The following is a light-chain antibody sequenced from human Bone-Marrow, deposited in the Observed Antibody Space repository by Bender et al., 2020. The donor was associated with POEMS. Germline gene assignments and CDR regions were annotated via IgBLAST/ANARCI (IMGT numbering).Light chain of an antibody. V-gene: IGLV3-21*04. CDR2: YDT. J-gene: IGLJ1*01. CDR3: QVVDVSSNHYV. Sequence: YVLTQAPSVSVAPGGTAMITCEGSNIGFKSVHWYQQRPGQAPVLAIYYDTNRASGIPERFSGSNAGDMATLTISRVEAGDEADYYCQVVDVSSNHYVFGPGTRLTVL. CDR1: NIGFKS.